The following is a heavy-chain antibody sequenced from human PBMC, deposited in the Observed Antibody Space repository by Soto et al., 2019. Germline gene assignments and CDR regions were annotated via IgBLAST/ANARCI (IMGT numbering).Heavy chain of an antibody. CDR2: ISSNGGST. D-gene: IGHD5-18*01. Sequence: PGGSLRLSCSASGVTFSSFDMHWVRHAPGKGLEYVSAISSNGGSTYYADSVKGRFTISRDNSKNTVYLQMTSLRAEDTAIYYCVKRYTVMVFSWFDPWGQGTLVTVS. V-gene: IGHV3-64D*06. J-gene: IGHJ5*02. CDR1: GVTFSSFD. CDR3: VKRYTVMVFSWFDP.